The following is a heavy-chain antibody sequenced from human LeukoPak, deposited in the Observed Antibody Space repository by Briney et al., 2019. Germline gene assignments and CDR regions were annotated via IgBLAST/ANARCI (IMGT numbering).Heavy chain of an antibody. J-gene: IGHJ4*02. CDR3: AREDGSGSYYKGDFDY. CDR2: ISYDGSNK. Sequence: PGGSLRLSCAASGFTVSSNYMSWVRQAPGKGLEWVAVISYDGSNKYYADSVKGRFTISRDNAKNSLYLQMNSLRAEDTAVYYCAREDGSGSYYKGDFDYWGQGTLVTVSS. V-gene: IGHV3-30*03. D-gene: IGHD3-10*01. CDR1: GFTVSSNY.